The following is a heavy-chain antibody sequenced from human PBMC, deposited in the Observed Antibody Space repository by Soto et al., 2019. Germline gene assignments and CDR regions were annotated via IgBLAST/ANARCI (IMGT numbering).Heavy chain of an antibody. CDR2: SSSSSSTI. Sequence: PGGCLRLSCAASGFTFSSYSLNWVRQAPGKGLEWVSYSSSSSSTIYYADSVKGRFTISRDNAKNSLYLQMNSLRDEDTAVYYCAREGGSYYPPFDYWGQGTLVTVSS. V-gene: IGHV3-48*02. CDR3: AREGGSYYPPFDY. J-gene: IGHJ4*02. D-gene: IGHD1-26*01. CDR1: GFTFSSYS.